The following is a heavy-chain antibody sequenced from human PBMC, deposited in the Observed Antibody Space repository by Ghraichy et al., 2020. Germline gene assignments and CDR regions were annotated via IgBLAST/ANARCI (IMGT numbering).Heavy chain of an antibody. D-gene: IGHD3-3*01. Sequence: ASVKVSCKASGYTFTSYDINWVRQATGQGLEWMGWMNPNSGNTGYAQKFQGRVTMTRNTSISTAYMELSSLRSEDTAVYYCARGPYDFWRGGLRTTPYYYYGMDVWGQGTTVTVSS. V-gene: IGHV1-8*01. CDR1: GYTFTSYD. J-gene: IGHJ6*02. CDR3: ARGPYDFWRGGLRTTPYYYYGMDV. CDR2: MNPNSGNT.